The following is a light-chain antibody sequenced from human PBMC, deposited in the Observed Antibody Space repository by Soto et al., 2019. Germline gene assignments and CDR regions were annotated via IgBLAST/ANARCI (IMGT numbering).Light chain of an antibody. CDR1: QSISRQ. J-gene: IGKJ1*01. CDR2: QAS. V-gene: IGKV1-5*03. CDR3: HQYTSYWT. Sequence: DIQMTQSPSTLSASVGDRVSITCRASQSISRQLAWYQQKPGKAPNLLIYQASNLETGVPSRFTGSGSGTAFTLTISRMLSDDLAFYCCHQYTSYWTFGQGTNVEVK.